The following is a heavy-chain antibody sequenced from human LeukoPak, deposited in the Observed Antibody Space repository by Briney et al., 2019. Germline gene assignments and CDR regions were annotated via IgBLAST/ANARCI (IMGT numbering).Heavy chain of an antibody. Sequence: ASVKVSCKASGYTFTSYDINWVRQATGQGLEWMGWMNPNSGNTGYAQKFQGRVTMTRNTSISTAYMELSSLRSEDTAVYYCARGGGSSGWYRILGGAFDPWGQGTLVTVFS. V-gene: IGHV1-8*01. J-gene: IGHJ5*02. D-gene: IGHD6-19*01. CDR3: ARGGGSSGWYRILGGAFDP. CDR2: MNPNSGNT. CDR1: GYTFTSYD.